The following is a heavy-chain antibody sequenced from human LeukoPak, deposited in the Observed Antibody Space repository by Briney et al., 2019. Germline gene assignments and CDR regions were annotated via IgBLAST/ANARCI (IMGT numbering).Heavy chain of an antibody. CDR2: ISWNSGSI. J-gene: IGHJ4*02. CDR1: GFTFDDYA. Sequence: GRSLRLSCAASGFTFDDYAMHWVRQAPGKGLEWVSGISWNSGSIGYADSVKGRFTISRDNAKNSLYLQMNSLRAEDTALYYCAKDKDVGGWRGGLFDYWGQGTLVTVSS. D-gene: IGHD6-19*01. V-gene: IGHV3-9*01. CDR3: AKDKDVGGWRGGLFDY.